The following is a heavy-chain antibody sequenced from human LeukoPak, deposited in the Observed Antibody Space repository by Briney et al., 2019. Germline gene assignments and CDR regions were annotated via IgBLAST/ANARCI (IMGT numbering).Heavy chain of an antibody. CDR3: ARGRYCNGGSCSGSYFDY. D-gene: IGHD2-15*01. CDR2: ISGSGGST. J-gene: IGHJ4*02. Sequence: GGSLRLSXAASGLTFRSYAMSWVRQAPGKGLEWLSGISGSGGSTYYADSVKGRFTISRDNSKNTLYLQMNSLRAEDTALYYCARGRYCNGGSCSGSYFDYWGQGTLVTVSS. V-gene: IGHV3-23*01. CDR1: GLTFRSYA.